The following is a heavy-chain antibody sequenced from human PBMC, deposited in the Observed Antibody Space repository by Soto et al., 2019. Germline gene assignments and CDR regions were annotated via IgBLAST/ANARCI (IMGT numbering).Heavy chain of an antibody. J-gene: IGHJ5*01. D-gene: IGHD3-3*01. CDR2: ISATGFSK. V-gene: IGHV3-23*01. Sequence: EVRLLESGGGFVRPGGSLRLACSASGFTFDTHAMAWVRQAPGKGLEWVASISATGFSKYHADSVKGRITISGDNSNNTVYLHRKTLRAEDPAVYNCAMVSAFDFWSGHFVFGWFDSWGQGTEVTVSS. CDR3: AMVSAFDFWSGHFVFGWFDS. CDR1: GFTFDTHA.